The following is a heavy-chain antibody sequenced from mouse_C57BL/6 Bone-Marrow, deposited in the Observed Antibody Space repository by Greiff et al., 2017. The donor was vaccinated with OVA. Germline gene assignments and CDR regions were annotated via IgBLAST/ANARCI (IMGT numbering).Heavy chain of an antibody. CDR2: ISVGVSYT. V-gene: IGHV5-4*03. CDR1: GFTFRSYA. J-gene: IGHJ4*01. Sequence: EVMLVESWRGLVKPGGSLKLSCASSGFTFRSYAMSWVPQTPEKRLEWVATISVGVSYTYYPDNVKGRFTISRDNAKNNLYLQMSHLKSEDTAMYYCGPHAMDYWGQGTSVTVSS. CDR3: GPHAMDY.